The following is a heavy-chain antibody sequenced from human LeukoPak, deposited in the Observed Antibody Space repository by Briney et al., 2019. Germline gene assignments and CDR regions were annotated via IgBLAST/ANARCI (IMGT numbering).Heavy chain of an antibody. V-gene: IGHV5-51*01. CDR2: IYPGDSDT. Sequence: GESLKISCQGFGYSFTSYWIGWVRQMPGKGLEWMGIIYPGDSDTRYSPSFQGQVTIYADKSISTAYLQWSSLKASDTAMYYCARLVYCGHSGMGDYWGQGTLVTVSS. CDR3: ARLVYCGHSGMGDY. J-gene: IGHJ4*02. D-gene: IGHD4-23*01. CDR1: GYSFTSYW.